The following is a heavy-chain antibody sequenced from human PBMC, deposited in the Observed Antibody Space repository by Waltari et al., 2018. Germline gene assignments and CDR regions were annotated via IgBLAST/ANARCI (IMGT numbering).Heavy chain of an antibody. J-gene: IGHJ4*01. CDR1: GGSFTDHW. V-gene: IGHV3-15*01. Sequence: VHLQQWGAGLLKPSETLYLTCAVYGGSFTDHWWSWIRQPPGKGLQWIGRIKSQSDGATTDLAASVRGRFSISRDDSQNMVFLQMNNVRTEDTALYYCTTLDALWGGWGHGTLVTVSS. CDR3: TTLDALWGG. CDR2: IKSQSDGATT. D-gene: IGHD7-27*01.